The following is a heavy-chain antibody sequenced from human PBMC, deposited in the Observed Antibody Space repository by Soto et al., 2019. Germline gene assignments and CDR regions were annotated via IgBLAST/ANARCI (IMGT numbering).Heavy chain of an antibody. Sequence: QITLKESGPTLVKPTQTLTLTCTFSGFSLSASGVGVGWIRQPPGKALEWLALIYWDDDKRYSPSLKERLPITKDNYKNQVVPTTTNMDHLNTPPYYRAHCHLMTTESYINYWAQGPEETV. J-gene: IGHJ4*02. CDR2: IYWDDDK. V-gene: IGHV2-5*02. CDR3: AHCHLMTTESYINY. D-gene: IGHD4-4*01. CDR1: GFSLSASGVG.